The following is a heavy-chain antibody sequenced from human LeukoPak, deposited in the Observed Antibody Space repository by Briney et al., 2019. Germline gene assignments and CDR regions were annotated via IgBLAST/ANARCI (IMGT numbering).Heavy chain of an antibody. CDR3: ARGLIAVAGIDH. J-gene: IGHJ4*02. CDR1: GYTFTNFG. V-gene: IGHV1-18*01. CDR2: ISPYNGNT. D-gene: IGHD6-19*01. Sequence: ASVKVSCKASGYTFTNFGISWVRQAPGQGLEWMGWISPYNGNTDYPQKVQGRVTMTTDTSTSTAFMELRSLRAEDTAVYYCARGLIAVAGIDHWGQGTLVTVSS.